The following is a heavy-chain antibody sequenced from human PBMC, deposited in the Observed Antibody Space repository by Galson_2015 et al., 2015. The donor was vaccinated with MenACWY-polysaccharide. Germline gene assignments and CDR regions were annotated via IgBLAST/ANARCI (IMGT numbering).Heavy chain of an antibody. D-gene: IGHD2-15*01. J-gene: IGHJ6*02. CDR1: GFTFADYA. CDR3: AKDNYCSGGSCGMDV. CDR2: IRNKVDGGTA. Sequence: SLRLSCAASGFTFADYAVGWFRQAPGKGLEWVGFIRNKVDGGTAEYAASVRGRFTISRDDSKSFAFLQMNSLRAEDTAVYYCAKDNYCSGGSCGMDVWGQGTTVTVSS. V-gene: IGHV3-49*03.